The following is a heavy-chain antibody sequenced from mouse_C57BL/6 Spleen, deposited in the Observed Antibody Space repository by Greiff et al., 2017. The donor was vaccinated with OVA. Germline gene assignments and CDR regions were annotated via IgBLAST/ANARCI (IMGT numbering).Heavy chain of an antibody. CDR2: IYPGNSDT. CDR1: GYTFTSYW. CDR3: TRRSSYGWYFDV. V-gene: IGHV1-5*01. J-gene: IGHJ1*03. D-gene: IGHD1-1*01. Sequence: VQLKESGTVLARPGASVKMSCKTSGYTFTSYWMHWVKQRPGQGLEWIGAIYPGNSDTSYNQKFKGQAKLTAVTSASTAYMELSSLTNEDSAVYYCTRRSSYGWYFDVWGTGTTVTVAS.